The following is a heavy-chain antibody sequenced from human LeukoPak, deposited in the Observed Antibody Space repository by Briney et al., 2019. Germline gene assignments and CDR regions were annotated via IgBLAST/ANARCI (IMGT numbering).Heavy chain of an antibody. Sequence: GSLRLSCAASGFAFSSYSMNWVRQAPGKGLEWVSYISSDSSTIYYADSMKGRFTISRDNAKNSLYLQMNSLSAEDTAVYYCAKAPLRGFWSGLYFDYWGQGTLVTVSS. CDR2: ISSDSSTI. CDR3: AKAPLRGFWSGLYFDY. V-gene: IGHV3-48*01. J-gene: IGHJ4*02. D-gene: IGHD3-3*01. CDR1: GFAFSSYS.